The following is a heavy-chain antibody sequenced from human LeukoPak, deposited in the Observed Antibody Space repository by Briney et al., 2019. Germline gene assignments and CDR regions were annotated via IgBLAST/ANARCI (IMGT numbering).Heavy chain of an antibody. CDR1: GGSISSYY. CDR3: ASSIVGATSPEADDAFDI. D-gene: IGHD1-26*01. CDR2: IYTSGST. Sequence: SETLSLTCTVSGGSISSYYWSWIRQPAGKGLEWIGRIYTSGSTNYNPSLKSRVTMSVDTSKNQFSLKLSSVTAADTAVYYCASSIVGATSPEADDAFDIWGQGTMVTVSS. J-gene: IGHJ3*02. V-gene: IGHV4-4*07.